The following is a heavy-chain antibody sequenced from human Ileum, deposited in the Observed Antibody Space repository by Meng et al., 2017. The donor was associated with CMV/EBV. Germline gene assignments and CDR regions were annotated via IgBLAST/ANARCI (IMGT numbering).Heavy chain of an antibody. CDR3: AHRPSATVHFDY. CDR1: VFSLSSCGVG. D-gene: IGHD5-18*01. CDR2: IYWDGDG. V-gene: IGHV2-5*02. J-gene: IGHJ4*02. Sequence: LSVFSLSSCGVGVGWLRQPPGKALEWLALIYWDGDGRYSPSLRSRLTVTKDTSTNQVVLTVTNMSPADTGTYYCAHRPSATVHFDYWGQGALVTVSS.